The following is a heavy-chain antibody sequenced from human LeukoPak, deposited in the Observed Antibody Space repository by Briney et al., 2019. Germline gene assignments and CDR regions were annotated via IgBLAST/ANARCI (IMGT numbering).Heavy chain of an antibody. J-gene: IGHJ4*02. V-gene: IGHV5-51*01. D-gene: IGHD5-12*01. CDR1: GYIFTNYW. Sequence: GESLKISFKASGYIFTNYWIGWVRQMPGKGPEGMGIIYPRDSDTRYSPSVQGQVTVSADKANSTAYLQWNTLEASDTAMYYCARRQYSGYDFDFWGQGPLVTVSS. CDR3: ARRQYSGYDFDF. CDR2: IYPRDSDT.